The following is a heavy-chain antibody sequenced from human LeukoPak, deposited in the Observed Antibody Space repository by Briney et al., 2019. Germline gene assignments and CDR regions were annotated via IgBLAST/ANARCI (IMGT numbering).Heavy chain of an antibody. CDR2: ISYDGSNK. D-gene: IGHD4-17*01. Sequence: GGSLRLSCAASGFTFSSYGMHWVRQAPGKGLEWVAVISYDGSNKYYADSVKGRFTISRDNSKNTMSLQMNSLRTEDTAVYYCAKRDLTTEFDCWGQGALVIVSS. CDR3: AKRDLTTEFDC. V-gene: IGHV3-30*18. CDR1: GFTFSSYG. J-gene: IGHJ4*02.